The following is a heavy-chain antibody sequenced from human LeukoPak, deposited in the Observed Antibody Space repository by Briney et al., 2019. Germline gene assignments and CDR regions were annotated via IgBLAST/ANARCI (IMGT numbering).Heavy chain of an antibody. Sequence: GGSLRLSCAASGFTFSSYSMNWVRQAPGKGLEWVSSISSSSSYIYYADSVKGRFTISRDNAKNSLYLQMNSLRAEDTAVYYCARTFSYYDILTGYYSNWFDPWGQGTLVTVSS. J-gene: IGHJ5*02. CDR1: GFTFSSYS. CDR3: ARTFSYYDILTGYYSNWFDP. CDR2: ISSSSSYI. D-gene: IGHD3-9*01. V-gene: IGHV3-21*01.